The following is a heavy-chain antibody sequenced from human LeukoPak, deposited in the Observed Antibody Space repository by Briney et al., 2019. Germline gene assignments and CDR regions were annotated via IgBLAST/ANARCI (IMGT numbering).Heavy chain of an antibody. V-gene: IGHV4-59*01. D-gene: IGHD5-18*01. CDR3: ARDRYALGY. CDR1: GGFISPYY. J-gene: IGHJ4*02. CDR2: IYYSGST. Sequence: SETLSLTCTVSGGFISPYYWSWIRQPPGKGLEWIGYIYYSGSTNYNPSLKSRVTISADTSKNQFSLKLSSVTAADTAVYYCARDRYALGYWGQGTLVTVSS.